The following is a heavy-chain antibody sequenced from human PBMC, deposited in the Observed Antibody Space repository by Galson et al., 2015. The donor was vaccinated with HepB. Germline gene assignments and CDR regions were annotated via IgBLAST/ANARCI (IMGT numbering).Heavy chain of an antibody. CDR3: ARGGWGVGVGHSLCSSFDA. CDR2: ISLDGNKK. V-gene: IGHV3-33*05. D-gene: IGHD1-26*01. J-gene: IGHJ5*02. Sequence: SPRLSYGASGFNFGTNDMNRGRPAPGKGLRWVAVISLDGNKKDKTDSLKGRFTVSRDNSRTMLFLQMNSLRDRDTAVYFCARGGWGVGVGHSLCSSFDAWGQVTLVTVSS. CDR1: GFNFGTND.